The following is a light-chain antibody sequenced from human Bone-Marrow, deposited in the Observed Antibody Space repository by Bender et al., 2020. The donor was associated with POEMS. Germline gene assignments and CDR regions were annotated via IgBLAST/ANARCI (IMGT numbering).Light chain of an antibody. CDR1: TSDIGTYNR. Sequence: QSALTQPASVSGSPGQSVTISCTGTTSDIGTYNRVSWYQQPPGTAPKLIIYEVSDRPSGVSDRFSGSKSGNTASLTISGLQAEDEADYYCQSYDNRLFYVFGAGTRVSVL. CDR3: QSYDNRLFYV. V-gene: IGLV2-18*02. CDR2: EVS. J-gene: IGLJ1*01.